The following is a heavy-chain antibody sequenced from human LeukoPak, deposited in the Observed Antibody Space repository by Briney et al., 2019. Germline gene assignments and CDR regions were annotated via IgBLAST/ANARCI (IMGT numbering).Heavy chain of an antibody. CDR1: GGSFSGYY. J-gene: IGHJ3*02. CDR2: INHSGST. D-gene: IGHD3-10*01. V-gene: IGHV4-34*01. Sequence: SETLSLTCAVYGGSFSGYYWSWIRQPPGKGLEWIGEINHSGSTNYNPSLKSRVTISLDTSKNQFSLKLSSVTAADTAVYYCARLIWFGSASDIWGQGTMVTVSS. CDR3: ARLIWFGSASDI.